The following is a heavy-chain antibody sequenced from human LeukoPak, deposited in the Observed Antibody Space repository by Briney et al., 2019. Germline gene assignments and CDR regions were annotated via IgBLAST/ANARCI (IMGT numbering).Heavy chain of an antibody. D-gene: IGHD3-3*02. V-gene: IGHV4-4*02. CDR3: PTRYQSRTFLVPLDS. J-gene: IGHJ4*02. CDR2: THRSGDT. Sequence: SGTLSLTCAVYGLSISSGNWWTWARQPPGKGLEWIGETHRSGDTKYNPPLNGRVPISMANSKNQRSLNLISVTAADTAMYSCPTRYQSRTFLVPLDSWGQGPLLTVPS. CDR1: GLSISSGNW.